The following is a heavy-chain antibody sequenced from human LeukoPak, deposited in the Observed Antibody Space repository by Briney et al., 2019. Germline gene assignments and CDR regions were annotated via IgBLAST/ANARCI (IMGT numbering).Heavy chain of an antibody. D-gene: IGHD4-23*01. J-gene: IGHJ4*02. CDR3: ATPIGNQYY. CDR1: GFTFSSYA. Sequence: RGGSLRLSCSASGFTFSSYAMSWVRQPPGTGLEWVSAISGSGGSTYYADSVKGRFTISRDNSKNTLYLQMNSLRAEDTAVYYCATPIGNQYYWGQGTLVTVSS. CDR2: ISGSGGST. V-gene: IGHV3-23*01.